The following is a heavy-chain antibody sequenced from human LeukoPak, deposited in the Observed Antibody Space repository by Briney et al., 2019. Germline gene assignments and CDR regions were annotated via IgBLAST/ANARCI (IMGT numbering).Heavy chain of an antibody. J-gene: IGHJ4*02. CDR3: VRAPMVRGVIKYYFDY. Sequence: GASVKVSCKASGYTFTSYAISWVRQAPGQGLEWMGGIIPIFGTANYAQKFQGRVTITTDESTSTAYMELSSLRYEDTAVYYSVRAPMVRGVIKYYFDYWGQGTLVTVSS. CDR1: GYTFTSYA. D-gene: IGHD3-10*01. V-gene: IGHV1-69*05. CDR2: IIPIFGTA.